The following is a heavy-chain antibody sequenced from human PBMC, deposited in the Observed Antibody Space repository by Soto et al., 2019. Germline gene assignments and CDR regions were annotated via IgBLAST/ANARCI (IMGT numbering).Heavy chain of an antibody. V-gene: IGHV4-59*08. CDR3: ARHRRTTVAKFNFDN. CDR2: IFDSGNA. D-gene: IGHD4-4*01. J-gene: IGHJ4*02. CDR1: GGSINRYC. Sequence: QVQLQESGPGLVKPSETLSLTCTVSGGSINRYCWSWIRQPPCKGLEWIAYIFDSGNANYNPSLKSRVTISVDTSKNQFSLKLTSVTAADTAVYYCARHRRTTVAKFNFDNWGQGALVTVSS.